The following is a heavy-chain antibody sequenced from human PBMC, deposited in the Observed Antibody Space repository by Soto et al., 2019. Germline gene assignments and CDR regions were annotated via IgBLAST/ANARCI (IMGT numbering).Heavy chain of an antibody. Sequence: SETLSLTCTVSGGSISSSSYYWGWIRQPPGKGLEWIGSIYYSGSTYYNPSLKSRVTISVDTSKNQLSLKLSSVTAADTAVYYCARLSGYYFDYWGQGTLVTVSS. V-gene: IGHV4-39*01. CDR1: GGSISSSSYY. D-gene: IGHD3-22*01. CDR3: ARLSGYYFDY. J-gene: IGHJ4*02. CDR2: IYYSGST.